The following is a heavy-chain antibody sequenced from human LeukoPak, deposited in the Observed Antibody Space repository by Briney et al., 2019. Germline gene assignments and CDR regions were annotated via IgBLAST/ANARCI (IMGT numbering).Heavy chain of an antibody. CDR2: INHSGST. Sequence: SETLSLTCAVYGGSFSGYYWSWIRQPPGKGLEWIGEINHSGSTNYNPSLKSRVTISVDTSKNQFSLKLSSVTAADTAVYYCARVGTGYSYGYVGYWGQGTLVTVSS. CDR1: GGSFSGYY. V-gene: IGHV4-34*01. J-gene: IGHJ4*02. CDR3: ARVGTGYSYGYVGY. D-gene: IGHD5-18*01.